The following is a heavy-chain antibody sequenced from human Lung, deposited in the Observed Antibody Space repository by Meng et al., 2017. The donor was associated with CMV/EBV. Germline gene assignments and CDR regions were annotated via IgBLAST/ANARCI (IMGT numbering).Heavy chain of an antibody. D-gene: IGHD6-25*01. J-gene: IGHJ3*02. CDR1: GGTFSSYT. V-gene: IGHV1-69*04. CDR3: ATDWAAVVNETSDAFDI. Sequence: SXXVSXKASGGTFSSYTISWVRQAPGQGLEWMGRIIPILGIANYAQKFQGRVTITADKSTSTAYMELSSLRSEDTAVYYCATDWAAVVNETSDAFDIWGQGXMVTVSS. CDR2: IIPILGIA.